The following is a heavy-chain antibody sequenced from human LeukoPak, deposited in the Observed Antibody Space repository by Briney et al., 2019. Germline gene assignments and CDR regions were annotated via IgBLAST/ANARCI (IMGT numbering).Heavy chain of an antibody. J-gene: IGHJ4*02. CDR2: ISWNSGSI. V-gene: IGHV3-9*01. D-gene: IGHD3-10*01. Sequence: GGSLRLSCAASGFTFDDYAMHWVRQAPGKGLEWVSGISWNSGSIGYADSVKGRFTISRDNAKNSLYLQMNSLRAEDTALYYCAKSYGSGSYHYEGADYWGQGTLVTVSS. CDR3: AKSYGSGSYHYEGADY. CDR1: GFTFDDYA.